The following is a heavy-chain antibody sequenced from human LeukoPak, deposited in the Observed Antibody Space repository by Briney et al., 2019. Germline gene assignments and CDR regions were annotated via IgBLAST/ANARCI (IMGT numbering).Heavy chain of an antibody. CDR1: RFTLTNYS. CDR2: INIDGSST. V-gene: IGHV3-74*01. J-gene: IGHJ3*01. CDR3: ARDYGDAFDV. Sequence: GGSLRHSPAPPRFTLTNYSIHRVRQAPGKGLVWVSLINIDGSSTNYADSVKGRFTIYRDNAKNTLYLQMNSLRAEDTAVYYCARDYGDAFDVWGQGTMVTVSS. D-gene: IGHD4-17*01.